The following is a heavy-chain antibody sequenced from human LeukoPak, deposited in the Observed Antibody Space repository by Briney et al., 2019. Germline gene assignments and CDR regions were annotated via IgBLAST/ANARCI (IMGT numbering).Heavy chain of an antibody. Sequence: SETLSLTCTVSGGSIITYYWSWIRQPAGKGLEWIGRIYSSGRTNYNPSLKSRVTISVDTSKNQFSLRLSSVTAADTAVYYCARYSRGFGYWGQGTLVTVSS. J-gene: IGHJ4*02. CDR2: IYSSGRT. V-gene: IGHV4-4*07. CDR3: ARYSRGFGY. CDR1: GGSIITYY. D-gene: IGHD4-11*01.